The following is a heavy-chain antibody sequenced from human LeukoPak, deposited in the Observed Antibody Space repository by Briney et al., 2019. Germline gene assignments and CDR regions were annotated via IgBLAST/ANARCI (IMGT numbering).Heavy chain of an antibody. CDR3: ARENSGSYREFDH. CDR1: GGSISSYY. V-gene: IGHV4-4*07. CDR2: IYTSGST. Sequence: PSETLSLTCPDSGGSISSYYWSWIRRPAGKGLGGIGRIYTSGSTNYNASLKSRVSMSVDTSKNQFSLKLSSVTAADTAVFYCARENSGSYREFDHWGQGTLVTDSS. D-gene: IGHD1-26*01. J-gene: IGHJ5*02.